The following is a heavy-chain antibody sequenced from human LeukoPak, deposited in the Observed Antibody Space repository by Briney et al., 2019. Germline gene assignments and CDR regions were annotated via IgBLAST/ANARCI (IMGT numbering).Heavy chain of an antibody. Sequence: PSETLSLTCAVSGGSISSGGSSWSWIRQPPGKGLEWIGYIYHSGSTYYNPSLKSRVTISVDRSKNQFSLKLSSVTAADTAVYYCAREDYGGNSGFDYWGQGTLVTVSS. CDR2: IYHSGST. J-gene: IGHJ4*02. D-gene: IGHD4-17*01. CDR3: AREDYGGNSGFDY. CDR1: GGSISSGGSS. V-gene: IGHV4-30-2*01.